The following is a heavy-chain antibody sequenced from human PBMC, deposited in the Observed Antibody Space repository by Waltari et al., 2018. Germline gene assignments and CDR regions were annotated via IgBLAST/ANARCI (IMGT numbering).Heavy chain of an antibody. CDR3: ARGAAPMAVTSLDF. J-gene: IGHJ4*02. V-gene: IGHV1-69*04. Sequence: QVQLVQSGAEVKKPEASVKVSCQASGATFSTHMITWVRQAPGQGLEWMGQITPILGIANDAQKFQARVTITADESTSTSYMELSSLTSEDTAVYYCARGAAPMAVTSLDFWGQGTLVTVSS. CDR1: GATFSTHM. CDR2: ITPILGIA. D-gene: IGHD2-2*01.